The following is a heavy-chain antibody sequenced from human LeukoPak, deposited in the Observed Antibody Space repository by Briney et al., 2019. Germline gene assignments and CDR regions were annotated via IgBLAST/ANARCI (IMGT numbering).Heavy chain of an antibody. D-gene: IGHD2-2*01. J-gene: IGHJ6*03. CDR2: ISGSGGST. Sequence: GGSLRLSCAASGFTFSSYAMSWVRQAPGKGLEWVSAISGSGGSTYYADSVKGRFTISRDNAKNTLYLQMNSLRAEDTAVYYCATEPPDIVVVPAAKSDYYYYYMDVWGKGTTVTVSS. V-gene: IGHV3-23*01. CDR1: GFTFSSYA. CDR3: ATEPPDIVVVPAAKSDYYYYYMDV.